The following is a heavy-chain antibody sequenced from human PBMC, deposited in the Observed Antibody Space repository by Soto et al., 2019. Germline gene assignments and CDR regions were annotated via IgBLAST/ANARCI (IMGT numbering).Heavy chain of an antibody. Sequence: SETLSLTCTVSGASISSYYWSWIRQPPGKGLEWIGYIYYSGSTNYNPSLKSRASISGEASKNRFSLTLTSVTAADTAVYYCARWLTQETFDVWGQGTMVTVSS. V-gene: IGHV4-59*01. CDR1: GASISSYY. CDR3: ARWLTQETFDV. CDR2: IYYSGST. J-gene: IGHJ3*01. D-gene: IGHD6-19*01.